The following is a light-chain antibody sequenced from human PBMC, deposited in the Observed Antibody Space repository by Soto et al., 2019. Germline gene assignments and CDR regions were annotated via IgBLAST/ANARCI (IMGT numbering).Light chain of an antibody. J-gene: IGLJ2*01. CDR1: SSDICGYNF. Sequence: QSALTQPASVSGSPGQSITISCTGTSSDICGYNFVSWYHQHPGKAPKLLIYAVTNRPSGIPDRFSGSKSGNTASLTISGLQAEDGADYYCASYTTSSTLVFGGGTKVTVL. CDR3: ASYTTSSTLV. V-gene: IGLV2-14*01. CDR2: AVT.